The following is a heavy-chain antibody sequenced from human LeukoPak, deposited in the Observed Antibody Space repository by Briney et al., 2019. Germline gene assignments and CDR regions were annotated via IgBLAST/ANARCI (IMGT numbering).Heavy chain of an antibody. CDR3: ARSAYDSSGYHAL. Sequence: GGSLRLSCAASGFTFSDYYMSWIRQAPAKGLGWVSYISSGGSTIYYADSVKGRFTISRDNAKNSLYLQMNSLRAEDTAVYYCARSAYDSSGYHALWGQGTLVTVSS. CDR1: GFTFSDYY. CDR2: ISSGGSTI. D-gene: IGHD3-22*01. V-gene: IGHV3-11*01. J-gene: IGHJ4*02.